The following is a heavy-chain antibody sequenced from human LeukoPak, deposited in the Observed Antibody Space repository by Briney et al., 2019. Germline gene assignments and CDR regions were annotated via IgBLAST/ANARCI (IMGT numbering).Heavy chain of an antibody. CDR2: ISGSGGST. Sequence: GGSLRLSCAASGFTFSSFAMSWVRQAPGKGLEWVSSISGSGGSTYYADSVKGRFTISRDNSKNTLYLQMNSLRAEDTAVYYCAKALISSSTNFDYWGQGTLVTVSS. CDR1: GFTFSSFA. CDR3: AKALISSSTNFDY. D-gene: IGHD2-2*01. V-gene: IGHV3-23*01. J-gene: IGHJ4*02.